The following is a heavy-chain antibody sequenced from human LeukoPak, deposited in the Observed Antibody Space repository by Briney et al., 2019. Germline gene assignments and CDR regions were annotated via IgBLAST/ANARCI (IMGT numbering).Heavy chain of an antibody. CDR2: IYHSGST. CDR3: ARGRENYYDSSGNDAFDI. D-gene: IGHD3-22*01. Sequence: SGTLSLTCAVSGGSISSSNWWSWVRQPPGKGLEWIGEIYHSGSTNYNPSLKSRVTISVDKSKNQFSLKLSSVTAADTAVYYCARGRENYYDSSGNDAFDIWGQGTMVTVSS. V-gene: IGHV4-4*02. J-gene: IGHJ3*02. CDR1: GGSISSSNW.